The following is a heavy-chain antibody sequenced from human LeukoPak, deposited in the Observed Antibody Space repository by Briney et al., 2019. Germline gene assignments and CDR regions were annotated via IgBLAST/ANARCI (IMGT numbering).Heavy chain of an antibody. J-gene: IGHJ3*02. Sequence: GASVKVSCKASGYTFTSYYMHWVRQAPGQGLEWMGIINPSGGSTSYAQKFQGRVTMTRDTPTSTVYMELSSLRSEDTAVYYCARDVVGNIVVVPAAPGVAFDIWGQGTMVTVSS. CDR3: ARDVVGNIVVVPAAPGVAFDI. D-gene: IGHD2-2*01. CDR2: INPSGGST. CDR1: GYTFTSYY. V-gene: IGHV1-46*01.